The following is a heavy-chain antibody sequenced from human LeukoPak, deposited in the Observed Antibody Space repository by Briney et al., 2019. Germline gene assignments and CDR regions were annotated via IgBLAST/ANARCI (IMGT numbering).Heavy chain of an antibody. J-gene: IGHJ4*02. CDR3: ARRGATVTMFDY. D-gene: IGHD4-17*01. Sequence: GGSLRLSCAASGFTFSSYGMHWVRQAPGKGLEWVAVIWYDGSNKYYADSVKGRFTISRDNSKNTLYLQMSSLRAEDTAVYYCARRGATVTMFDYWGQGTLVTVSS. CDR2: IWYDGSNK. V-gene: IGHV3-33*01. CDR1: GFTFSSYG.